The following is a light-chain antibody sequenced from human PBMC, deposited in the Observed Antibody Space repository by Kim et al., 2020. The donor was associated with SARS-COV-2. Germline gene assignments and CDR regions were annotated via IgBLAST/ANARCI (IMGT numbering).Light chain of an antibody. J-gene: IGKJ4*01. CDR2: AAI. CDR1: QDIRTW. Sequence: DRGTIPCRASQDIRTWLAWYQQKPGKAPNLLIYAAISLQNGVPSRFSGSVSGTDFTLTISSLQPEDYATYYCQQSNSFPLTFGGGTKVDIK. V-gene: IGKV1-12*01. CDR3: QQSNSFPLT.